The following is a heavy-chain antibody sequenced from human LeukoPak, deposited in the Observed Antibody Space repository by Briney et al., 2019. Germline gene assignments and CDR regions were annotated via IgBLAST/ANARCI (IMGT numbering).Heavy chain of an antibody. D-gene: IGHD6-6*01. CDR2: IYYSGST. CDR3: ARVIAALGYFDY. Sequence: SETLSLTCTVCGGSISSYYWSWIRQPPGKGVEWIGYIYYSGSTNYNPSLKSRVTISVDTSKNQFSLKLSSVTAADTAVYYCARVIAALGYFDYWGQGTLVTVSS. CDR1: GGSISSYY. V-gene: IGHV4-59*01. J-gene: IGHJ4*02.